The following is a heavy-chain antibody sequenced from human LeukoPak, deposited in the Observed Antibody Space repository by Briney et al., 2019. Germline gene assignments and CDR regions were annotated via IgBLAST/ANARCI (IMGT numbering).Heavy chain of an antibody. CDR1: GFTFSNAW. CDR3: ANWRRKGLELGAFDI. CDR2: ISYDGSNK. Sequence: PGGSLRLSCAASGFTFSNAWMSWVRQAPGKGLEWVAVISYDGSNKYYADSVKGRFTISRDNSKNTLYLQMNSLRAEDTAVYYCANWRRKGLELGAFDIWGQGTMVTVSS. V-gene: IGHV3-30*18. D-gene: IGHD1-7*01. J-gene: IGHJ3*02.